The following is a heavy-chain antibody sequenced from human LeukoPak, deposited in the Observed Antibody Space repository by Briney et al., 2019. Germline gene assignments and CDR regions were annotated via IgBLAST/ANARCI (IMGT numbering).Heavy chain of an antibody. CDR1: GFTFSSYG. J-gene: IGHJ4*02. Sequence: PGGSLRLSCAASGFTFSSYGMSWVRQAPGKGLEWVSAISGSGGSTYYADSVKGRFTISRDNSKNTLYLQMNSLRAEDTAVYYCAKDRGRHCTNGVCYAFDYWGQGTLVTVSS. V-gene: IGHV3-23*01. CDR2: ISGSGGST. D-gene: IGHD2-8*01. CDR3: AKDRGRHCTNGVCYAFDY.